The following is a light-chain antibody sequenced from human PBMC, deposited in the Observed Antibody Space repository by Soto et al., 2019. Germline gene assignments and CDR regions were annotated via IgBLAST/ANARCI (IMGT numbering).Light chain of an antibody. CDR2: AAS. CDR3: QESFSTLHT. J-gene: IGKJ2*01. Sequence: AIRMTQSPSSFSASTGDRVTITCRASQGISSYLAWYQQKPGKAPKLLIYAASTLLSGVPSRFSGSGSGTDFTLTISSLQPEDFATYYCQESFSTLHTFGQGTKVDIK. CDR1: QGISSY. V-gene: IGKV1-8*01.